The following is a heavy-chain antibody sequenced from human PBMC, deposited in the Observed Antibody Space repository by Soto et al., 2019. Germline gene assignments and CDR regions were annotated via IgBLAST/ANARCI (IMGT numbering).Heavy chain of an antibody. V-gene: IGHV4-39*01. CDR2: FYYGGGT. CDR3: AAVRERVLEWLLYFDY. CDR1: YDSVSNRNYY. Sequence: QLQLQESGPGLVKPSETLSLTCNVSYDSVSNRNYYWGWIGQPPGKWLEWIGSFYYGGGTYYNLSRKSRVTISDDTYKNQFSLQLISVTAADTAFYYCAAVRERVLEWLLYFDYWGQGVLVTVSS. D-gene: IGHD3-3*01. J-gene: IGHJ4*02.